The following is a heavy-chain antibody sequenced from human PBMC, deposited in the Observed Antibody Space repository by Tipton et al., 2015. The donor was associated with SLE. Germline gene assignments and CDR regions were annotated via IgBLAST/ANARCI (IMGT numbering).Heavy chain of an antibody. Sequence: SLRLSCAASGFTFSDYFMHWVRQGPGKGLEWVSRIYMDGSSTNYADSVKGRFTISRDNAKNMLFLQMDSLRVEDTAVYYCGTTTTDYGMDVWGQGTTVTVSS. D-gene: IGHD1-1*01. CDR3: GTTTTDYGMDV. V-gene: IGHV3-74*01. CDR1: GFTFSDYF. CDR2: IYMDGSST. J-gene: IGHJ6*02.